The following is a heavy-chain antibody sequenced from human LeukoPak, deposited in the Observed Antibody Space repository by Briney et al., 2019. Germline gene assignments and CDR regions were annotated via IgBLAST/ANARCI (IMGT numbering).Heavy chain of an antibody. CDR1: GYTFTGYY. V-gene: IGHV1-2*02. D-gene: IGHD5-18*01. CDR3: ARAGNGYSYGPALEDYYYMDV. CDR2: INPNSGGT. J-gene: IGHJ6*03. Sequence: GASVKVSCKASGYTFTGYYMHWVRQAPGQGLEWMGWINPNSGGTNYAQKFQGRVTMTRDTSISTAYMELSRLRSDDTAVYYCARAGNGYSYGPALEDYYYMDVWGKGTTVTVSS.